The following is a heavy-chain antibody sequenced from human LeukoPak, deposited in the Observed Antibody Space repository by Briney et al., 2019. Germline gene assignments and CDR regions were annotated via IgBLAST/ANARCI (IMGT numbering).Heavy chain of an antibody. CDR1: RYTFTSYH. V-gene: IGHV1-46*01. J-gene: IGHJ4*02. CDR3: SRDRSYYDSSGLDY. CDR2: INPSGGSR. Sequence: ASVKVSCKAPRYTFTSYHMHWVRPAPGQGLEWMGIINPSGGSRSYAQKFQGRVTMTRDTSKSTVYMELSSLRSEDTDVYYCSRDRSYYDSSGLDYWGQGTLVTVSS. D-gene: IGHD3-22*01.